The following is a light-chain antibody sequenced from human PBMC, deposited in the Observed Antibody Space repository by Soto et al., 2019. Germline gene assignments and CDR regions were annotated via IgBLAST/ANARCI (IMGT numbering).Light chain of an antibody. CDR2: GST. CDR3: QQYGGSTLYS. J-gene: IGKJ2*01. CDR1: QNVDSTY. V-gene: IGKV3-20*01. Sequence: DIVLPQSPGTLSLSPGERATLSCRASQNVDSTYLAWYQQTPGQAPRLVIYGSTRRAPGVPDRFSVSGSGTDCTLTNSRLDPEDFAVYFCQQYGGSTLYSYGPGTKVDIK.